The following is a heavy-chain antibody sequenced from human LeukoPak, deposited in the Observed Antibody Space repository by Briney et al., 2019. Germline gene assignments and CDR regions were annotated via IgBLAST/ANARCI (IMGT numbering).Heavy chain of an antibody. CDR2: INGDGTIT. CDR1: GFAFSSYW. Sequence: GGSLRLSCAASGFAFSSYWMLWVRQAPGKGLVWVSRINGDGTITTYADFVKGRFTISRDNAENILYLQMNSLRAEDTAIYYCSRSQFDYWGQGILVTVPS. J-gene: IGHJ4*02. CDR3: SRSQFDY. V-gene: IGHV3-74*01.